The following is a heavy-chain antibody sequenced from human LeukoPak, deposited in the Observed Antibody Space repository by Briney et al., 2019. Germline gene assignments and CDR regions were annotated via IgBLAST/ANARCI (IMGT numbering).Heavy chain of an antibody. CDR3: AKDAWVGSSGYPFDY. V-gene: IGHV3-30*02. Sequence: PGGSLRLSCAASAFTFSSYGMHWVRRAPGKGLEWVAFIRYDGSNRYYADSVKGRFTISRDNSKNTLYLQMNSLRAEDTAMYYCAKDAWVGSSGYPFDYWGQGTLVTVSS. CDR2: IRYDGSNR. CDR1: AFTFSSYG. D-gene: IGHD3-22*01. J-gene: IGHJ4*02.